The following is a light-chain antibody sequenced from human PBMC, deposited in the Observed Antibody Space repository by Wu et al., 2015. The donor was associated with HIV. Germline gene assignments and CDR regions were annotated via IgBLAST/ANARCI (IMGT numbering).Light chain of an antibody. CDR3: QQYGPXSAT. Sequence: EIVLTQSPGTLSLSPGERASLSCRASETVSNSFLAWYQQRPGQAPRLLIYGASTRATGIPDRFSGRGSGTDFTLTISRLEPEDFAVYYCQQYGPXSATFGLGDLSWRIK. V-gene: IGKV3-20*01. J-gene: IGKJ2*01. CDR1: ETVSNSF. CDR2: GAS.